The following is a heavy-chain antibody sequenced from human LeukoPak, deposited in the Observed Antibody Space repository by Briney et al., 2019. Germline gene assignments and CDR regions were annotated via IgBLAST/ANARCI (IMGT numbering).Heavy chain of an antibody. CDR3: ARAFGNNVSSAPLIDY. J-gene: IGHJ4*02. CDR1: GFIFSNYG. CDR2: IWYDGSTK. V-gene: IGHV3-33*01. Sequence: GGSLRLSCAASGFIFSNYGIHWVRQAPGKGLEWVGVIWYDGSTKYNPDSVKGRFTISRDSFKNTVNLQMNRLRAEDTAVYYCARAFGNNVSSAPLIDYWGQGTLVTVSS. D-gene: IGHD4-23*01.